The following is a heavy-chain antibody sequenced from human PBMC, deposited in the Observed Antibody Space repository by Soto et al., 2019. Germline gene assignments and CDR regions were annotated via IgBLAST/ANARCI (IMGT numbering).Heavy chain of an antibody. J-gene: IGHJ6*02. Sequence: GGSLRLSCAASGFTCSTYAMSWVRQAPGKGLEWVSTIDNSGGITYYADSVKGRFTISRDNSKNTLYLQMNNMRGEDTAIYYCARRGLHQPGGLDVWGQGITVTVSS. CDR2: IDNSGGIT. V-gene: IGHV3-23*05. D-gene: IGHD2-2*01. CDR1: GFTCSTYA. CDR3: ARRGLHQPGGLDV.